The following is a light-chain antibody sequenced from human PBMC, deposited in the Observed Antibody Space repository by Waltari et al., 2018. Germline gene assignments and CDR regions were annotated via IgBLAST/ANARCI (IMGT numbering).Light chain of an antibody. J-gene: IGKJ1*01. CDR1: QSVGRT. CDR3: QHYVRLPAT. CDR2: GAS. V-gene: IGKV3-20*01. Sequence: EIVLTQSPGTLSLSPGERATLACRASQSVGRTLAWYQQKPGRAPRLLIFGASSRASGIPDRFSGSGSGTDFSLTISRLEPEEFAVYYCQHYVRLPATFGQGTKVEIK.